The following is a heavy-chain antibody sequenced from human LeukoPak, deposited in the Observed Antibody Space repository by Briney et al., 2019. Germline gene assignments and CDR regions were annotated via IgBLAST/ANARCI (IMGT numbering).Heavy chain of an antibody. V-gene: IGHV6-1*01. Sequence: SQTLPLTSAISGGSVSTNNAAWNWRRQSPSRRLEWLGRTYYRYKWYNDYAFCVKSRITITPSTSKNQCSLQLNSVTPEDTAVYYCARGFYYTGMDVWGQGPTVIVSS. CDR2: TYYRYKWYN. CDR3: ARGFYYTGMDV. D-gene: IGHD3-10*01. J-gene: IGHJ6*02. CDR1: GGSVSTNNAA.